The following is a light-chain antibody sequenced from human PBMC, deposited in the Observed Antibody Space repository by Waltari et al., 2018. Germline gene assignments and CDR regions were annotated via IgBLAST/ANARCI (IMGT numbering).Light chain of an antibody. CDR3: QQYNSYSGA. J-gene: IGKJ1*01. V-gene: IGKV1-5*03. CDR1: QSISSW. CDR2: KAS. Sequence: DIQMTQSPSTLSASVGDRVTITCRASQSISSWLAWYQQKPGKAPKLLIYKASSLESWVPSRFSGSGSATEFTLTISSLQPDDFATYYCQQYNSYSGAFGQGTKVEIK.